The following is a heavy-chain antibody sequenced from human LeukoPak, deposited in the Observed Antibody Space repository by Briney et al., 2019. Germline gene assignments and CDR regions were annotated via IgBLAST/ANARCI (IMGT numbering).Heavy chain of an antibody. V-gene: IGHV1-18*01. CDR3: ARHGNFDH. Sequence: GASVKVSCKAFGYTFTTYGVSWVRQAPGQGLEWMGWISTYDGDTKYPQKLPGRVTMTTDTSTSTAYMELRSLRSDDTAVYYCARHGNFDHWGQGTLVTVSS. CDR2: ISTYDGDT. CDR1: GYTFTTYG. J-gene: IGHJ4*02.